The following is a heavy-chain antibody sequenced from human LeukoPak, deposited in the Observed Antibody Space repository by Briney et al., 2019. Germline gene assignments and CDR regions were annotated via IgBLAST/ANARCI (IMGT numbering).Heavy chain of an antibody. CDR1: GFTFSSYD. D-gene: IGHD3-9*01. J-gene: IGHJ4*02. CDR2: IGTAGDT. CDR3: ARGLGYYDILTGYVVPYYFDY. V-gene: IGHV3-13*01. Sequence: GGSLRLSCAAAGFTFSSYDMHWVRHARGKGLEWVSAIGTAGDTYYPGSVKGRFTISRENAKNSLYLQMNSLRAGDTAVYYCARGLGYYDILTGYVVPYYFDYWGQGPLVTVSS.